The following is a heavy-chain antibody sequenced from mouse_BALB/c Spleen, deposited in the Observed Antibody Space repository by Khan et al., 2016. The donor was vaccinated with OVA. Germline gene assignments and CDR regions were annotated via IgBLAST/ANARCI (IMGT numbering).Heavy chain of an antibody. CDR2: IDPEAGVT. J-gene: IGHJ3*01. V-gene: IGHV1-15*01. CDR1: GYTFTDYE. D-gene: IGHD1-1*01. Sequence: VQLQQSGAELVRPGASVTLSCKASGYTFTDYEMHWVKQTPVHGLEWIGAIDPEAGVTAYNQMFKGKATLTADKSSTTAYMELRSLTSEGSAVYYCTSLDYGSRYGFAYWGQGTLGTVSA. CDR3: TSLDYGSRYGFAY.